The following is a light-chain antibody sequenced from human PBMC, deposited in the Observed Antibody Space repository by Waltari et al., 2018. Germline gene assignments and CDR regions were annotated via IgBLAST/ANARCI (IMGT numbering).Light chain of an antibody. Sequence: EIVLTQSPGTLSLSPGERATLSCRTSQSVSSTYIAWYQQKPGQTPRLLIYGASNRATGIPDRCSGSGDGTDFTLTISRLEPEDSAVYYCQQYVSSPLTFGGGTKVEIK. CDR3: QQYVSSPLT. J-gene: IGKJ4*01. CDR1: QSVSSTY. CDR2: GAS. V-gene: IGKV3-20*01.